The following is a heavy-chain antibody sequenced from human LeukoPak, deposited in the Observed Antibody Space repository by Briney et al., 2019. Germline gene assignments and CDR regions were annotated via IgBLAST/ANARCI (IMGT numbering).Heavy chain of an antibody. CDR3: ARDPGGGSYFDY. V-gene: IGHV3-74*01. Sequence: GGCLRLSCVASGFTFSSYWMHWVRQALGKGLVWVARINSDGSGTRHADSVEGRLTISRDNAKSTLYLQMNSLRAEDTAVYYCARDPGGGSYFDYWGQGTLVTVSS. D-gene: IGHD1-26*01. CDR2: INSDGSGT. J-gene: IGHJ4*02. CDR1: GFTFSSYW.